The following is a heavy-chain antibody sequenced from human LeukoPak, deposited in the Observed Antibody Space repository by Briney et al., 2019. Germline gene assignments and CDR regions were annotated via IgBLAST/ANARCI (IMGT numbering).Heavy chain of an antibody. Sequence: PSETLSLTCTVSGGSISSYYWSWIRQPPGKGLEWIGYIYSRGTTNYNPSLKSRVTILLDTSKNQFSLKLSSVTAADTAVYYCARGVTAHDAFDIWGQGTMVTVSS. V-gene: IGHV4-59*12. CDR3: ARGVTAHDAFDI. D-gene: IGHD2-21*02. CDR1: GGSISSYY. J-gene: IGHJ3*02. CDR2: IYSRGTT.